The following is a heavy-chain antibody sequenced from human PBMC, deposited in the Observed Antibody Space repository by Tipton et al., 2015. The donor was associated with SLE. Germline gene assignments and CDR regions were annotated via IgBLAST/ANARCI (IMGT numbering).Heavy chain of an antibody. D-gene: IGHD3-16*02. V-gene: IGHV4-34*01. Sequence: TLSLTCSIYGGSFGGYYWSWIRQPPGKGLEWIGEINHGGSTNYNPSLKSRVTISVDTSKNQFSLKLSSVTAADTAVYYCAQAHLWGSYRYASDIWGQGTMVTVS. J-gene: IGHJ3*02. CDR3: AQAHLWGSYRYASDI. CDR1: GGSFGGYY. CDR2: INHGGST.